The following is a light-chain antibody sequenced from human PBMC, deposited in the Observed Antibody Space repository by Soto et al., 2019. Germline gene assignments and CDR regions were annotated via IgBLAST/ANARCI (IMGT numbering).Light chain of an antibody. CDR2: LNSDGSH. CDR1: SGHSSYA. V-gene: IGLV4-69*01. CDR3: QTWGTGLLV. J-gene: IGLJ3*02. Sequence: QPVLTQSPSASASLGASVKLTCTLRSGHSSYAIAWHQQQPEKGPRYLMKLNSDGSHSKGDGIPDRFSGSSSGAERYLTITSLQSEDEADYYYQTWGTGLLVFGGGTKLTVL.